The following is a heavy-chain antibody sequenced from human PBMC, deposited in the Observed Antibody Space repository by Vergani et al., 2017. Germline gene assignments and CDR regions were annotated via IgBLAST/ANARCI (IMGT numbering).Heavy chain of an antibody. V-gene: IGHV4-34*01. J-gene: IGHJ6*02. Sequence: QVQLQQWGAGLLKPSETLSLTCAVYGGSFSGYYWSWIRQPPGKGLEWIGEINHSGSTNYNPSLKSRVTISVDTSKNQFSLKVSSVTAADTAVYYCARGPTDIVATSYYYYYYGMDVWGQGTTVTVSS. D-gene: IGHD5-12*01. CDR1: GGSFSGYY. CDR2: INHSGST. CDR3: ARGPTDIVATSYYYYYYGMDV.